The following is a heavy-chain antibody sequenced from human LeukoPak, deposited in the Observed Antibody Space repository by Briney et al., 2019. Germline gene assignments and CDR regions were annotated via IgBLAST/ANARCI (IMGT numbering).Heavy chain of an antibody. CDR2: ISGSGGST. V-gene: IGHV3-23*01. J-gene: IGHJ4*02. D-gene: IGHD1-26*01. Sequence: PGGSLRLSCAASGFTFSSYAMSWVRQAPGKGLEWVSAISGSGGSTYYADSEKGRFTISRDNSKNTLYLQMNSLRAEDTAVYYCAKFPFGAHLVDYWGQGTLVTVSS. CDR3: AKFPFGAHLVDY. CDR1: GFTFSSYA.